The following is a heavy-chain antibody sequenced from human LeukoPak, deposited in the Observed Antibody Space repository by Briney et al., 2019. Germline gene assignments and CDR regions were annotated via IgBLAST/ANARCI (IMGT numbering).Heavy chain of an antibody. CDR3: ARDSYCSGGSCYLIAFDY. D-gene: IGHD2-15*01. Sequence: PGGSLRLSCAASGFTFSSYSMNWVRQAPGKGLEWVSYISSSSSTIYYADSVKGRFTISRDNAKNSLYLQMNSLRDEDTAVYYCARDSYCSGGSCYLIAFDYWGQGTLVTVSS. CDR1: GFTFSSYS. J-gene: IGHJ4*02. CDR2: ISSSSSTI. V-gene: IGHV3-48*02.